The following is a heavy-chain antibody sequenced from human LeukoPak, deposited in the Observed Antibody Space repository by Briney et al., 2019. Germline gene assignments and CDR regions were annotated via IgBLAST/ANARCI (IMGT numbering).Heavy chain of an antibody. Sequence: GGSLRLSCAASGFTFSSYGMSWVRQAPGKGLEWVSAISGSGGSTYYADSVKGRFTISRDNSKNTLYLQMNSLRAEDTAVYYCAKGGSGSYLYYFDYWGQGTLVTVSS. CDR1: GFTFSSYG. CDR3: AKGGSGSYLYYFDY. D-gene: IGHD3-10*01. V-gene: IGHV3-23*01. J-gene: IGHJ4*02. CDR2: ISGSGGST.